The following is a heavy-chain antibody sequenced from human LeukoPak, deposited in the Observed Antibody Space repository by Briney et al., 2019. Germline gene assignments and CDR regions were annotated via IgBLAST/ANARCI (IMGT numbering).Heavy chain of an antibody. CDR3: TMGPTVGTTRVAFHV. D-gene: IGHD1-26*01. CDR1: GYTFTDYY. CDR2: FNPNSGTT. Sequence: ASVKVSCKTSGYTFTDYYIHWMRLAPGHGLEWLGRFNPNSGTTSYPQKFRGRVTMTGGTSISTAYLDLSGRNAADTAFYYCTMGPTVGTTRVAFHVWGQGTLVTVSS. J-gene: IGHJ3*01. V-gene: IGHV1-2*06.